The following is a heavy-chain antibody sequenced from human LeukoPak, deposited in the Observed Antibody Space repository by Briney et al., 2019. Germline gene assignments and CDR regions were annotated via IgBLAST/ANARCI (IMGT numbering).Heavy chain of an antibody. D-gene: IGHD3-9*01. V-gene: IGHV4-34*01. CDR1: GGSFSGYY. CDR3: ARGHYYDILTGYYKSKATPDY. Sequence: SETLSLTCAVYGGSFSGYYWSWIRQPPGKGLEWIGEINHSGSTNYNPSLKSRVTISVDTSKNQFSLKLGYVTAADTAVYYCARGHYYDILTGYYKSKATPDYWGQGTLVTVSS. CDR2: INHSGST. J-gene: IGHJ4*02.